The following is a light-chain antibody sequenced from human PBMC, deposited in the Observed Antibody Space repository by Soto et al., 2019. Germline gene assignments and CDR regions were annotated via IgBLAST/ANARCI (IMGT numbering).Light chain of an antibody. CDR3: QQYNKWPLS. Sequence: ETVLTASLANLSVXPGEXATLXXRASQSVSSNLAWYQQKPGQAPRLLIYGASTRATGIPARFSGSGSGTEYTLTISSLQSEDFAVYYCQQYNKWPLSFGGGTKADIK. J-gene: IGKJ4*01. V-gene: IGKV3-15*01. CDR2: GAS. CDR1: QSVSSN.